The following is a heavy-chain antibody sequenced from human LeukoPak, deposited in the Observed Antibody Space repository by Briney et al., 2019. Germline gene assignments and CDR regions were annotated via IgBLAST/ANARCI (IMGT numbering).Heavy chain of an antibody. J-gene: IGHJ4*02. V-gene: IGHV4-59*01. D-gene: IGHD1-26*01. CDR3: ARAAGATVFDY. CDR2: IYYSGST. CDR1: GGSISSYY. Sequence: SETLSLTCTVSGGSISSYYWSWIRQPPGKGLEWIGYIYYSGSTNYNPSLKSRVTISVDTSKNQFSLKLSSVTAADTAVHYCARAAGATVFDYWGQGTLVTVSS.